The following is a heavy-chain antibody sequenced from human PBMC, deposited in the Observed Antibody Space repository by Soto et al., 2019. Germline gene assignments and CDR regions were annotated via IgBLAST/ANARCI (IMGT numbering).Heavy chain of an antibody. V-gene: IGHV3-23*01. J-gene: IGHJ4*02. CDR3: AKARYCSSTSCCLRFDY. CDR1: GFTFSSYA. Sequence: EVQLLESGGGLVQPGGSLRLSCAASGFTFSSYAMSWVRQAPGKGLQWVSAISGSGGSTYYADSVKGRFTISRDNSKNTLYLQMNRLRAEDTAVYYCAKARYCSSTSCCLRFDYWGQGTLVTVSS. CDR2: ISGSGGST. D-gene: IGHD2-2*01.